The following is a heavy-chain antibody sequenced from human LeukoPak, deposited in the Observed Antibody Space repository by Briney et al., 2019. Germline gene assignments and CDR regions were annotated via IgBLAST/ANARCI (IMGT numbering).Heavy chain of an antibody. CDR1: GFTFSSYS. CDR3: AREDSTYYYDSSGQRRAFDI. J-gene: IGHJ3*02. CDR2: ISSSSSYI. V-gene: IGHV3-21*01. Sequence: NPWGSLRLSCAASGFTFSSYSMNWVRQAPGKGLEWVSSISSSSSYIYYADSVKGRFTISRDNAKNSLYLQMNSLRAEDTAVYYCAREDSTYYYDSSGQRRAFDIWGQGTMVTVSS. D-gene: IGHD3-22*01.